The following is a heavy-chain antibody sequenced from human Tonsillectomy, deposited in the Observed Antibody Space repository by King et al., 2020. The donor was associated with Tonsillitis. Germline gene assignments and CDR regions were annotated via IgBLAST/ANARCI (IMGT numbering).Heavy chain of an antibody. CDR2: IKRIIDGGTT. CDR3: TTDWKPPYCTSTTCYI. Sequence: VQLVESGGGLVKPGGSLRLSCAASGFTFSNAWMSWVRQAPGKGLEWVARIKRIIDGGTTDYAAPVKGRFTISRDDSNNTLYLQMNSLQTEDTAVYYCTTDWKPPYCTSTTCYIWGQGTLVTVSP. CDR1: GFTFSNAW. J-gene: IGHJ4*02. D-gene: IGHD2-2*02. V-gene: IGHV3-15*01.